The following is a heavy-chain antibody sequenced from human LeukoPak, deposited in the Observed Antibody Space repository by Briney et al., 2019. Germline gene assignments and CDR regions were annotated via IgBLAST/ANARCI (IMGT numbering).Heavy chain of an antibody. CDR1: GGSISSSSYY. V-gene: IGHV4-39*07. D-gene: IGHD5-12*01. J-gene: IGHJ4*02. Sequence: SETLSLTCTVSGGSISSSSYYWGWIRQPPGKGLEWIVSIYHSGSTYYNPSLKSRVTISVDTSKNQFSLKLSSVTAADTAVYYCAREGGGYEGYWGQGTLVTVSS. CDR3: AREGGGYEGY. CDR2: IYHSGST.